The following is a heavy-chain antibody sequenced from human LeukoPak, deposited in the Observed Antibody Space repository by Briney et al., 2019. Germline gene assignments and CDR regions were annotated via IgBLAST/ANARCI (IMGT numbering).Heavy chain of an antibody. D-gene: IGHD3-10*02. Sequence: PSETLSLTCTVSGYSISSGYYWGWIRQPQGKGLEWIGSIYHSGSTYYNPSLKSRVTISVDTSKDQFSLKLSSVTAADTAVYYCARHGWSGSYYFDYWGQGTLVTVSS. CDR3: ARHGWSGSYYFDY. V-gene: IGHV4-38-2*02. CDR2: IYHSGST. J-gene: IGHJ4*02. CDR1: GYSISSGYY.